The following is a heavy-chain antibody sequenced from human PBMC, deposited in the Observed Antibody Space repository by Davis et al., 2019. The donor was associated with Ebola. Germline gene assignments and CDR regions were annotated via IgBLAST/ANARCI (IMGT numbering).Heavy chain of an antibody. J-gene: IGHJ5*02. CDR2: MNAANGHT. V-gene: IGHV1-3*01. D-gene: IGHD3-3*01. CDR3: ARGFLRFDP. CDR1: GYTFTSYA. Sequence: ASVKVSCKASGYTFTSYAMHWVRQAPGQSLEWMGWMNAANGHTKYAQNLQDRVTFTWDTSASTAYMELGSLRSEDTAVYYCARGFLRFDPWGQGTLVTVSS.